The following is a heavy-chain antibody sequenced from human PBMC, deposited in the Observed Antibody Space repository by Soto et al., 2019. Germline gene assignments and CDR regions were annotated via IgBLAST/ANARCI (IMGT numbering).Heavy chain of an antibody. J-gene: IGHJ5*02. D-gene: IGHD3-22*01. Sequence: ASVKVSCKASGYTFTGYYMHWVRQAPGQGLERMGWINPNSGGTNYAQKFQGRVTMTRDTSISTAYMELSRLRSDDTAVYYCARGRMIVVVIRNNWFDPWGQGTLVTVSS. CDR3: ARGRMIVVVIRNNWFDP. V-gene: IGHV1-2*02. CDR2: INPNSGGT. CDR1: GYTFTGYY.